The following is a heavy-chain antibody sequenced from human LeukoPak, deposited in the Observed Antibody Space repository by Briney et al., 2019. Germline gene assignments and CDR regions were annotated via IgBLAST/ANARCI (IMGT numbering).Heavy chain of an antibody. CDR3: ARENTWGSYRASYFDY. J-gene: IGHJ4*02. D-gene: IGHD3-16*02. Sequence: PSVTVSLTCAVSGGSISIMNWWGWVRQPPGKGLEWIEEIYHDGRTNHNPSLKSRVTISVGQSKHQISMKLSSETAADTAVYYCARENTWGSYRASYFDYWGQGTLVTVPS. V-gene: IGHV4-4*02. CDR2: IYHDGRT. CDR1: GGSISIMNW.